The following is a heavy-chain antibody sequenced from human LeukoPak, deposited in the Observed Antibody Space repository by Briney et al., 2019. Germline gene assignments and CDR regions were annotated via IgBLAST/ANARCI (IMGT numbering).Heavy chain of an antibody. Sequence: SETLSLTCTVSGGSVSSSIHYWGWIRQPPGKGLEWIGSIYSTGSTYYNPSLKSRVTISVDTSKNQFSLKLSSVTAADTAVYYCAADYTGNYHVEFDYWGQGTLVTVSS. J-gene: IGHJ4*02. V-gene: IGHV4-39*07. CDR1: GGSVSSSIHY. CDR2: IYSTGST. D-gene: IGHD1-26*01. CDR3: AADYTGNYHVEFDY.